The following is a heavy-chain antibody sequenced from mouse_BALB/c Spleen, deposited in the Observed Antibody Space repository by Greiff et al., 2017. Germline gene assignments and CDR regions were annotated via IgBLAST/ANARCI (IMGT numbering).Heavy chain of an antibody. Sequence: EVQLQQSGPELVKPGASVKMSCKASGYTFTSYVMHWVKQKPGQGLEWIGYINPYNDGTKYNEKFKGKATLTSDKSSSTAYMELSSLTSEDSAVYYCARWAAYGKEAMDYWGQGTSVTVSS. D-gene: IGHD2-1*01. CDR2: INPYNDGT. J-gene: IGHJ4*01. V-gene: IGHV1-14*01. CDR3: ARWAAYGKEAMDY. CDR1: GYTFTSYV.